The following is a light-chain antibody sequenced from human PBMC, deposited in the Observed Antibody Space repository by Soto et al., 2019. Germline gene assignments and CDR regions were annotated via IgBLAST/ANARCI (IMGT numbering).Light chain of an antibody. V-gene: IGLV2-14*01. J-gene: IGLJ2*01. Sequence: QSALTQPASVSGSPGQSITISCTGTSSDVGNYDYVSWYQQHPGEAPKLIIYDVTNRPSGVSSRFSGSKSGNTASLTISGLQSDDEADYYCSSFTTTTTLILFGGGTKLTVL. CDR2: DVT. CDR1: SSDVGNYDY. CDR3: SSFTTTTTLIL.